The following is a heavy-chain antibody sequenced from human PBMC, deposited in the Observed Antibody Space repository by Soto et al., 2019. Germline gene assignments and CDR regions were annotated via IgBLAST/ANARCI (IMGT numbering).Heavy chain of an antibody. D-gene: IGHD3-3*01. CDR1: GFTFSSYG. CDR2: IWYDGSNK. J-gene: IGHJ4*02. Sequence: GGSLRLSCAAYGFTFSSYGMHWVRQAPGKGLEWVAVIWYDGSNKYYADSVKGRFTISRDNSKNTLYLQMNSLRAEDTAVYYCARDNRITIFGVVLDYWGQGTLVTVSS. CDR3: ARDNRITIFGVVLDY. V-gene: IGHV3-33*01.